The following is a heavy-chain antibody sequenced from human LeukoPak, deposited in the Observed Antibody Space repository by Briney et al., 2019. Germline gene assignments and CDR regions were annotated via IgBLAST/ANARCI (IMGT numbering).Heavy chain of an antibody. CDR2: ISASGGST. Sequence: GGSLRLSCAASGFTFSSSAMSWVRQVPGKGLEWVSGISASGGSTSYADSVRGRFTISRDNSEDTLYLQMNSLRAEDTAVYYCVRDPSGSGFAFDSWGQGALVTASS. CDR1: GFTFSSSA. CDR3: VRDPSGSGFAFDS. V-gene: IGHV3-23*01. J-gene: IGHJ4*02. D-gene: IGHD1-1*01.